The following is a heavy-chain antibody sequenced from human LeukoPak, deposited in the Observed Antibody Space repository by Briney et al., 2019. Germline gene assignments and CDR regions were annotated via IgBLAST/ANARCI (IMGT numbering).Heavy chain of an antibody. CDR3: ARLGYSSSWTHFDY. D-gene: IGHD6-13*01. Sequence: SQTLSLTRAISVDSVSINSAAWNWIRQSPSRGLEWLGRTYYRSKWYNDYAVSVKSRITINPDTSKNQFSLQLNSVTPEDTAVYYCARLGYSSSWTHFDYWGQGTLVTVSS. J-gene: IGHJ4*02. V-gene: IGHV6-1*01. CDR1: VDSVSINSAA. CDR2: TYYRSKWYN.